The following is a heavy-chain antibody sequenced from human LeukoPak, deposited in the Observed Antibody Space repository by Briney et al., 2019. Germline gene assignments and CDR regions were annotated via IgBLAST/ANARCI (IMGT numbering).Heavy chain of an antibody. CDR3: ARGGLYDFWSGYHDY. CDR2: ISYDGSNK. Sequence: GRSLRLSCAASGFTFSSYAMHWVRQAPGKGLEWVAVISYDGSNKYYADSVKGRFTISRDNSKNTLYLQMNSLRAEDTAVYYCARGGLYDFWSGYHDYWGQGTLVTVSS. V-gene: IGHV3-30-3*01. CDR1: GFTFSSYA. D-gene: IGHD3-3*01. J-gene: IGHJ4*02.